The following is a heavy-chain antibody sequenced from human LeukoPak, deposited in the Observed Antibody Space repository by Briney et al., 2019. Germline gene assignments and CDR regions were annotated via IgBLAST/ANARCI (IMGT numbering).Heavy chain of an antibody. J-gene: IGHJ4*02. Sequence: PGGSLRLSCAASGFTFISYSMNWVRQAPGKGLEWVSSISDTSNYIFYADSVKGRFTISRDNAKNSLSLQMSSLRAEDTAVYYCTRGSVGGQWLPTIDYWGQGTLVTVSS. CDR1: GFTFISYS. D-gene: IGHD6-19*01. CDR2: ISDTSNYI. CDR3: TRGSVGGQWLPTIDY. V-gene: IGHV3-21*01.